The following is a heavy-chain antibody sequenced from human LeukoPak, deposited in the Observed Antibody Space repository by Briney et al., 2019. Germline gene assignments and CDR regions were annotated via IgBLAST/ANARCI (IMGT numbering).Heavy chain of an antibody. V-gene: IGHV1-2*06. J-gene: IGHJ4*02. CDR3: STEDKYCKTTTCDDY. CDR2: IKPDSGFT. D-gene: IGHD2/OR15-2a*01. CDR1: GYAFTVRY. Sequence: GASVKVSCKASGYAFTVRYMHWVRQVPGQGLEWMGLIKPDSGFTNYAEKFQDGVTMSRDTSITTVYMELSSLGSGDTALYYCSTEDKYCKTTTCDDYWGQGTLVTVSS.